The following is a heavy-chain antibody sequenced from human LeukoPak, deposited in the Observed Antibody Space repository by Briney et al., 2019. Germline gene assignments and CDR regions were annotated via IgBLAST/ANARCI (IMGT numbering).Heavy chain of an antibody. CDR2: ISSSGSTI. CDR3: ARDTSDALIVGAFGY. V-gene: IGHV3-48*03. J-gene: IGHJ4*02. CDR1: GFTFSSYE. Sequence: PGGSLRLSCSASGFTFSSYEMNWVRQAPGKGLEWVSYISSSGSTIYYADSVKGRFTISRDNAKNSLYLQMNSLRAEDTAVYYCARDTSDALIVGAFGYWGQGTLVTVSS. D-gene: IGHD1-26*01.